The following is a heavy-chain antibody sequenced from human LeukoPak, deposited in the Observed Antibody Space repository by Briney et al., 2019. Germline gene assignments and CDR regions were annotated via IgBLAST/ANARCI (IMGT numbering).Heavy chain of an antibody. CDR3: ARDQEGFDY. J-gene: IGHJ4*02. CDR2: IYPRDGST. Sequence: ASVKVSCKASGYTFTSNYIHWVRQAPGQGLEWMGMIYPRDGSTSYAQKFQGRVTVTRDTSTSTVHMELSGLRSEDTAVYYCARDQEGFDYWVQGTLVTVSS. CDR1: GYTFTSNY. V-gene: IGHV1-46*01.